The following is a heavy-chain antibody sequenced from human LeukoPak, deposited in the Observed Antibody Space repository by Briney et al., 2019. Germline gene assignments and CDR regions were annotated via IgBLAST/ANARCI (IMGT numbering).Heavy chain of an antibody. CDR3: ARGDSSGWYFFDN. CDR1: GGSISSYY. CDR2: IHYSGST. D-gene: IGHD6-19*01. J-gene: IGHJ4*02. V-gene: IGHV4-59*04. Sequence: SETLSLTCAVSGGSISSYYWSWIRQPPGKGLEWIGNIHYSGSTFYNPSLKSRVTISVDTSKNQFFLKLSSVTAADTAVYYCARGDSSGWYFFDNWGQGTLVTVSS.